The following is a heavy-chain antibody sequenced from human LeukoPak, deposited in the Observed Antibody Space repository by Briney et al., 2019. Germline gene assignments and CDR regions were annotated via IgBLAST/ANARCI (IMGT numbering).Heavy chain of an antibody. D-gene: IGHD3-3*01. J-gene: IGHJ4*02. Sequence: ASVKVSCKVSGYTFTGYYMHWVRQAPGQGLEWMGWINPNSGGTNYAQKFQGRVTMTRDTSISTAYMELSRLRSDDTAVYYCARFLEGRRLRSGFDYWGQGTLVTVSS. CDR2: INPNSGGT. CDR3: ARFLEGRRLRSGFDY. V-gene: IGHV1-2*02. CDR1: GYTFTGYY.